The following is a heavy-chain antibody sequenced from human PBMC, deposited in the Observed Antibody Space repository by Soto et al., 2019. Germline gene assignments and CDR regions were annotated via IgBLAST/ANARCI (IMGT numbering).Heavy chain of an antibody. D-gene: IGHD3-16*01. V-gene: IGHV3-30*03. CDR2: ISYDGSNK. Sequence: WGSLRLSCASSVFTFSIYGMHWVRQAPGKGLEWVAVISYDGSNKYYADSVKGRFTISRDNSKNTLYLQMNSLRAEDTAVYYCAVNTSYYYGMDVWGQGTTVTVSS. CDR3: AVNTSYYYGMDV. CDR1: VFTFSIYG. J-gene: IGHJ6*01.